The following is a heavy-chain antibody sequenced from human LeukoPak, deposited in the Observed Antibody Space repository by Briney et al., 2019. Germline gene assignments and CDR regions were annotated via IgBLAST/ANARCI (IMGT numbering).Heavy chain of an antibody. V-gene: IGHV3-74*01. CDR3: AKGPNYFDS. Sequence: GGSLRLSCAATGFSFSNYWMHWVRQAPGKGLVWVTRMNSDGSATYYADSVQGRFTISRDNAKNTLYLQMNSLRAEDTAMYFCAKGPNYFDSWGQGTLVTVSS. CDR2: MNSDGSAT. J-gene: IGHJ4*02. CDR1: GFSFSNYW.